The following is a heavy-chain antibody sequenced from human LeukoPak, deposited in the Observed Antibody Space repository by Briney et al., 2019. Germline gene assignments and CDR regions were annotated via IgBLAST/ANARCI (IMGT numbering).Heavy chain of an antibody. CDR1: GYSISSGYY. V-gene: IGHV4-38-2*02. Sequence: SETLSLTCTVSGYSISSGYYWGWIRPPPGKGLEWIGNIYHSGSTYYNPSLKSRVTISVDTSKNQFSLKLSSVTAADTAVYYCARDLGGPYYGSGDKAPDYWGQGTLVTVSS. CDR2: IYHSGST. CDR3: ARDLGGPYYGSGDKAPDY. D-gene: IGHD3-10*01. J-gene: IGHJ4*02.